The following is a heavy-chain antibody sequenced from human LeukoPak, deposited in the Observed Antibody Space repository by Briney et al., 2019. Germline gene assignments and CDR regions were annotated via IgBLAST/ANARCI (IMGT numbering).Heavy chain of an antibody. J-gene: IGHJ5*02. CDR3: ARSGVSSWYPDPFDP. V-gene: IGHV5-51*01. D-gene: IGHD6-13*01. CDR2: IYPDDSDT. Sequence: GESLKISCKGSGYSLTSYWIGWVRQMPGKGLEWMGIIYPDDSDTRYSPSFQGQVTISADKSISTAYLQWSSLKASDTAMYYCARSGVSSWYPDPFDPWGQGTLVTVSS. CDR1: GYSLTSYW.